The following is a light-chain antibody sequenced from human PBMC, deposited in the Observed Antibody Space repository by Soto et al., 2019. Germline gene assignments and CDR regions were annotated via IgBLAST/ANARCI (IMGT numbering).Light chain of an antibody. CDR1: QSISSW. Sequence: DIQMTQSPSTLSASVGDRVTITYRASQSISSWLAWYQQKPGKAPKLLIYDASSLESGVPSRFSGSGSGTEFTLTISSLQPDDFAPYYCQQYNSYSGTFGQGTKVEIK. V-gene: IGKV1-5*01. CDR2: DAS. J-gene: IGKJ1*01. CDR3: QQYNSYSGT.